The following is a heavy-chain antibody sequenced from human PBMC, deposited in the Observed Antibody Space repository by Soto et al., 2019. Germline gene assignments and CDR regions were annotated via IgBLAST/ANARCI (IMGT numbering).Heavy chain of an antibody. J-gene: IGHJ4*02. CDR1: GFTFSSYA. Sequence: PGGSLRLSCAASGFTFSSYAMSWVRQAPGKGLEWVSAISGSGGSTYYADSVKGRFTIPRDNSKNTLYLQMNSLRAEDTAVYYCAKGRPITIFGVVISNFDYWGQGTLVTVSS. CDR2: ISGSGGST. V-gene: IGHV3-23*01. D-gene: IGHD3-3*01. CDR3: AKGRPITIFGVVISNFDY.